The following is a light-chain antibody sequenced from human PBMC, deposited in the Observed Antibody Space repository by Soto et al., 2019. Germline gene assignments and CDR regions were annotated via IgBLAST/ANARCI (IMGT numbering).Light chain of an antibody. CDR3: QQYSNYWT. J-gene: IGKJ1*01. V-gene: IGKV1-5*03. CDR2: KAS. Sequence: DIQMTQSPSTLSASVGDRVIITCRASQSISSWLAWYQQKPGKAPNLLIYKASTLQSGVPSRFSGSGSGTEFTLTISSLQPDDFATYYCQQYSNYWTFGQGTKVEIK. CDR1: QSISSW.